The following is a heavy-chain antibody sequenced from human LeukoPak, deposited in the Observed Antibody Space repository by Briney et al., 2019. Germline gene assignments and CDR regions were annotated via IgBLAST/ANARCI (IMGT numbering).Heavy chain of an antibody. CDR1: GDSISTYY. CDR2: IYYSGST. CDR3: ARHSGPRYSYGYTFDY. Sequence: SETLSLTCTVSGDSISTYYWSWIRQPPGKGLEWIGYIYYSGSTNYNPPLKSRVTISVDTSKNQFSLKLNSVTAADTAVYYCARHSGPRYSYGYTFDYWGQGTLVTVSS. J-gene: IGHJ4*02. V-gene: IGHV4-59*08. D-gene: IGHD5-18*01.